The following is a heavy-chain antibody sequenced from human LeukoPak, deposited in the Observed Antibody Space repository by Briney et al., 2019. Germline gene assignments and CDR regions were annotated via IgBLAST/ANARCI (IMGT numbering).Heavy chain of an antibody. J-gene: IGHJ6*02. Sequence: GGSLRLSCAASGFTFSSYGMHWVRQAPGKGLEWVAVISYDGSNKYYADSVKGRFTISRDNSKNTLYLQMNSLRAEDTAVYYCAKFLRYFDWLLSGMDVWGQGTTVTVSS. V-gene: IGHV3-30*18. CDR2: ISYDGSNK. D-gene: IGHD3-9*01. CDR3: AKFLRYFDWLLSGMDV. CDR1: GFTFSSYG.